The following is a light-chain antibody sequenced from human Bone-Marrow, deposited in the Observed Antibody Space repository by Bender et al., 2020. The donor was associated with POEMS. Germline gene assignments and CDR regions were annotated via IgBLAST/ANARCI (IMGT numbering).Light chain of an antibody. CDR2: DVT. Sequence: QSALTQPASVSGSPGQSITISCTGTASDVGAYNYVSWYQQHPGKAPKLVIYDVTYRPSGVSDRFSGSKSGNTASLTISGLQAEDEADYYCCSYAGSSTPWVFGGGTKLTVL. J-gene: IGLJ3*02. CDR3: CSYAGSSTPWV. CDR1: ASDVGAYNY. V-gene: IGLV2-14*03.